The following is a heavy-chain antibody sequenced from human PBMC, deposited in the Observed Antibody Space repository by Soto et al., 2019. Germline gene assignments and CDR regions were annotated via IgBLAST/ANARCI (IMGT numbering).Heavy chain of an antibody. D-gene: IGHD6-19*01. V-gene: IGHV4-39*01. CDR3: ARRSAGESSGFALDY. CDR1: GGSISSSSYY. J-gene: IGHJ4*02. Sequence: SETLSLTCTVSGGSISSSSYYWGWIRQPPGKGLEWIGSIYYSGSTYYNPSLKSRVTISVDTSKNQFSLKLSSVTAADTAVYYCARRSAGESSGFALDYWGQGTLVTVSS. CDR2: IYYSGST.